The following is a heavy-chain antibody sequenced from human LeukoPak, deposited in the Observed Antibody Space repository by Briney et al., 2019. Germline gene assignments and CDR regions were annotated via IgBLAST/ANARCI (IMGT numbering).Heavy chain of an antibody. CDR1: GYTFTSYG. CDR2: ISAYNGNT. D-gene: IGHD1-26*01. J-gene: IGHJ4*02. Sequence: ASVKVSCKASGYTFTSYGISWVRQAPGQGLEWMGWISAYNGNTNYAQKLQGRVTMTTDTSTSTAYMELRSLRSDDTAVYYCARVGVGMLTKRLIAGATTDIDYWGQGTLVTVSS. V-gene: IGHV1-18*01. CDR3: ARVGVGMLTKRLIAGATTDIDY.